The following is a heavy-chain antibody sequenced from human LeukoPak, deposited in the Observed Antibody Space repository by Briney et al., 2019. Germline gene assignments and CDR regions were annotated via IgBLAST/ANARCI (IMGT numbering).Heavy chain of an antibody. J-gene: IGHJ6*03. D-gene: IGHD1-26*01. CDR3: ARESEWERDYYYYYYMDV. CDR1: GGSISSYY. CDR2: IYTSGST. V-gene: IGHV4-4*07. Sequence: SETLSLTCTVSGGSISSYYWSWIRQPAGKGLEWIGRIYTSGSTNYNPSLKSRVTMSVDTSKNQFSLKLSSVTAADTAVYYCARESEWERDYYYYYYMDVWGKGTTVTISS.